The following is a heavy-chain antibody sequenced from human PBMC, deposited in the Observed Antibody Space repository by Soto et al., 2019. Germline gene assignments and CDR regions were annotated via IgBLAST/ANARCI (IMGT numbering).Heavy chain of an antibody. CDR1: GYNFDTYW. D-gene: IGHD3-9*01. J-gene: IGHJ4*02. CDR3: ARQGSTGLDY. CDR2: IYPGDSDT. V-gene: IGHV5-51*01. Sequence: PGESLKISCKGSGYNFDTYWIGWVRQMPGKGLEWMGIIYPGDSDTTYSPSFQGQVTISADKSISTAYLRWNSLKASDTAMYYCARQGSTGLDYWGQGTLVTVSS.